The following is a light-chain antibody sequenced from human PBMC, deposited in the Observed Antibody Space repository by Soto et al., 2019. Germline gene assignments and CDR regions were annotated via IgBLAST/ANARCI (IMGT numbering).Light chain of an antibody. V-gene: IGLV1-47*01. Sequence: QSVLTQPPSASGTPGQRVTISCSGSSSNIGSNYVYWYQQLPGTAPKLLIYRNNQRPSGVPDRFSGSKSGTSASLAISGLRSEDEAHYYCAAWDDSLKVFGTGTKLTVL. CDR1: SSNIGSNY. J-gene: IGLJ1*01. CDR2: RNN. CDR3: AAWDDSLKV.